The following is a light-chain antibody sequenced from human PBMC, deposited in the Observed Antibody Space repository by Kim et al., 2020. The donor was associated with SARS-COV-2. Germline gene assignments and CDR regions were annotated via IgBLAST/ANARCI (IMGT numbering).Light chain of an antibody. CDR2: GAS. CDR1: QSVSSNY. V-gene: IGKV3-20*01. CDR3: QQYVNSPPLT. Sequence: EIVLTQSPGTLSLSPGERATLSCRASQSVSSNYLAWYQQKPGQAPGLLIYGASTRATGIPDRFSGSGSGTDFTLTISRLEPEDFAVYYCQQYVNSPPLTFGGGTKVDIK. J-gene: IGKJ4*01.